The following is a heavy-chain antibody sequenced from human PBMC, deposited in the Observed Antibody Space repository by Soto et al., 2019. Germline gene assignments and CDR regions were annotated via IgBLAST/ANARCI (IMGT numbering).Heavy chain of an antibody. Sequence: PSETLSLTCTVSGGSISSYYWSWIRQPPGKGLEWIGYIYYSGSTNYNPSLKSRVTISVDTSKNQFSLKLSSVTAADTAVYYCAGSTYYDILTGYRAAFVIWGQGTMVTV. V-gene: IGHV4-59*01. J-gene: IGHJ3*02. CDR3: AGSTYYDILTGYRAAFVI. D-gene: IGHD3-9*01. CDR1: GGSISSYY. CDR2: IYYSGST.